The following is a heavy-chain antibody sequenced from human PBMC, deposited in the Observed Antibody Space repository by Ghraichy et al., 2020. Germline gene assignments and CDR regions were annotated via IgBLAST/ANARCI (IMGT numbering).Heavy chain of an antibody. V-gene: IGHV4-34*01. Sequence: SETLSLTCAVYGGSFSGYYWSWIRQPPGKGLEWIGEINHSGSTNYNPSLKSRVTISVDTSKNQFSLKLSSVTAADTAVYYCARGPPDDTLLYAFDIWGQGTMVTVSS. CDR2: INHSGST. CDR3: ARGPPDDTLLYAFDI. CDR1: GGSFSGYY. J-gene: IGHJ3*02. D-gene: IGHD3-16*01.